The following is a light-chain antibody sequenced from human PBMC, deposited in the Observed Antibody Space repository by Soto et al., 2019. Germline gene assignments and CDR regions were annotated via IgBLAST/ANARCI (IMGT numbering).Light chain of an antibody. CDR1: QSVSSY. CDR2: AAS. Sequence: EIVLTQSPATLSLSPGERATLSCRASQSVSSYLAWYQQKPGQAPRLLIYAASNRATGIPARFSGSGSGTDFTLTISRLEPDDFAVYYCQQRSSLFTFGQGTKVDIK. V-gene: IGKV3-11*01. J-gene: IGKJ3*01. CDR3: QQRSSLFT.